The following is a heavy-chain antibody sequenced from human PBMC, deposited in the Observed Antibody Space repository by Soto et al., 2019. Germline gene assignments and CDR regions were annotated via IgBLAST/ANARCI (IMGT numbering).Heavy chain of an antibody. D-gene: IGHD1-26*01. CDR1: GDSVSSNSVA. V-gene: IGHV6-1*01. J-gene: IGHJ4*02. Sequence: SQTLSLTCAISGDSVSSNSVAWNWFRQSPSRGLEWLGRTYYRSKWYNDYAVSVKSRITINPDTSKNQFSLQLNSVTPEDTAVYYCARYYQHGTVFDYPARGALVPVSS. CDR3: ARYYQHGTVFDY. CDR2: TYYRSKWYN.